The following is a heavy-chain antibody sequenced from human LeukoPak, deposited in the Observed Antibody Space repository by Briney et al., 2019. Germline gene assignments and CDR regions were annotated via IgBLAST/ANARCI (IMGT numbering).Heavy chain of an antibody. Sequence: PGGSLRLSCAASGFTFSSYSMNWVRQAPGKGLEWVSYISSSSSTIYYADSVKGRFTISRDNAKNSLYLQMNSLRAEDTAVYYCARDLFTRDYYYYYGMDVWGQGTTVTVSS. J-gene: IGHJ6*02. V-gene: IGHV3-48*01. CDR1: GFTFSSYS. CDR3: ARDLFTRDYYYYYGMDV. CDR2: ISSSSSTI. D-gene: IGHD3-3*01.